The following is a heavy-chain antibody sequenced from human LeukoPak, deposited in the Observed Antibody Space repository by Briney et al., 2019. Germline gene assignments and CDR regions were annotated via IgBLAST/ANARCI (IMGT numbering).Heavy chain of an antibody. V-gene: IGHV4-34*01. D-gene: IGHD5-18*01. CDR1: GGSFSGYY. CDR2: INHSGST. J-gene: IGHJ3*02. CDR3: ARNTAMVPRSAFDI. Sequence: SETLSLTCAVYGGSFSGYYWSWIRQPPGKGLEWIGEINHSGSTNYNPSLKSRVTISVDTSKNQFSLKLSSVTAADTAVYYCARNTAMVPRSAFDIWGQGTMVTVSS.